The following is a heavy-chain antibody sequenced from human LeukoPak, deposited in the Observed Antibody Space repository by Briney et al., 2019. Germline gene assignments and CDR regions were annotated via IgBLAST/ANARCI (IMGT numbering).Heavy chain of an antibody. V-gene: IGHV3-48*02. J-gene: IGHJ4*02. CDR2: ISSSSSTI. CDR3: ARARRYRSSWYHDY. D-gene: IGHD6-13*01. Sequence: GGSLRLSCAASGFGFSTYTMNWVRQAPGKGLDWVSYISSSSSTIYYADSVKGRFTISRDNANNSLYPQMNSLRDEDTAVYYCARARRYRSSWYHDYWGQGSLVTVSS. CDR1: GFGFSTYT.